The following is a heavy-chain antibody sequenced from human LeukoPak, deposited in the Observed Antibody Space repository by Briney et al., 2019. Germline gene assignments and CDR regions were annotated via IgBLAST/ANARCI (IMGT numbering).Heavy chain of an antibody. CDR1: GFIFSSYS. J-gene: IGHJ4*02. CDR3: APKNGLIVVVPAALGV. V-gene: IGHV3-23*01. Sequence: GRSLRLSCAASGFIFSSYSMSWVRQAPGKGLEWVSAIGVSGGNTYYADSVKGRFTISRDNSKNTLYLQMNSLRAEDTAVYYCAPKNGLIVVVPAALGVWGQGTRVTVSS. D-gene: IGHD2-2*01. CDR2: IGVSGGNT.